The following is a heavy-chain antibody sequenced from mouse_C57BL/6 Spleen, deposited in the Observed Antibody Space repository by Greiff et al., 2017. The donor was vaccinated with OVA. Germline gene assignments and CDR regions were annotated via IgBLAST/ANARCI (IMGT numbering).Heavy chain of an antibody. J-gene: IGHJ2*01. D-gene: IGHD2-1*01. CDR1: GYTFTSYW. CDR2: IHPNSGST. V-gene: IGHV1-64*01. CDR3: ARSGGNGNYFDY. Sequence: VQLQQPGAELVKPGASVKLSCKASGYTFTSYWMHWVKQRPGQGLEWIGMIHPNSGSTNYNEKFKSKATLTVDKSSSTAYMQLSSLTSEDSAVYYCARSGGNGNYFDYWGQGTTLTVSS.